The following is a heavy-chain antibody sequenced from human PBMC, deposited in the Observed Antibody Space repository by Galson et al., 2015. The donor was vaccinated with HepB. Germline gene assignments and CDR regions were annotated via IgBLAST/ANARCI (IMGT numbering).Heavy chain of an antibody. CDR2: INSDGSST. D-gene: IGHD4-23*01. CDR1: GFTFSSYW. CDR3: ARAQGGVTPYYYYGMDV. Sequence: SLRLSCAASGFTFSSYWMHWVRQAPGKGLVWVSRINSDGSSTSYADSVKGRFTISRDNAKNTLYLQMNSLRAEDTAVYYCARAQGGVTPYYYYGMDVWGQGTTVTVSS. J-gene: IGHJ6*02. V-gene: IGHV3-74*01.